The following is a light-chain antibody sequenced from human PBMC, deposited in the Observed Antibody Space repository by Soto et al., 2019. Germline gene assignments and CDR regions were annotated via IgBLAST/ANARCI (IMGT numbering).Light chain of an antibody. J-gene: IGLJ1*01. V-gene: IGLV2-14*01. CDR3: GSYTTSSSDG. CDR2: DVS. CDR1: NGVDGSYNF. Sequence: QSLPTQPASVSWSPGQLITFSCTGTNGVDGSYNFGSWYQQNPGRAPKLMIYDVSKHNSKDSNRFPVSNPGNKDSATISGLQAEDQADYYCGSYTTSSSDGVGTGTKVTVL.